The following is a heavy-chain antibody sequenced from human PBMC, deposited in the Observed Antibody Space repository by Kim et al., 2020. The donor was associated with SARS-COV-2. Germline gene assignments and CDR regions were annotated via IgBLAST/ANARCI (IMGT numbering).Heavy chain of an antibody. CDR2: INGDGGLT. J-gene: IGHJ4*02. CDR1: GFTFSSFA. Sequence: GGSLRLSCAASGFTFSSFAMSWVRQVPGKGLEWLSAINGDGGLTFYADSVKGRFTISRDNAKNTLYLQMNSLRADDTAVYYCAKVFHYGWVDMPNYFDYWRRGTRVSVSS. D-gene: IGHD3-10*01. V-gene: IGHV3-23*01. CDR3: AKVFHYGWVDMPNYFDY.